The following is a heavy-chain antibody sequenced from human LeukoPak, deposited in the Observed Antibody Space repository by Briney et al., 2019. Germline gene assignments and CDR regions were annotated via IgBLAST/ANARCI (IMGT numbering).Heavy chain of an antibody. D-gene: IGHD5-18*01. CDR1: GFTFSSYS. V-gene: IGHV3-21*01. CDR3: ARDRGYSYGYALDY. J-gene: IGHJ4*02. Sequence: GGSLRLSCAASGFTFSSYSMNWVRQAPGKGLEWVSSISSSSSYIYYADSVKGRFTTSRDNAKNSLHLQMNSLRAEDTAVYYCARDRGYSYGYALDYWGQGTLVTVSS. CDR2: ISSSSSYI.